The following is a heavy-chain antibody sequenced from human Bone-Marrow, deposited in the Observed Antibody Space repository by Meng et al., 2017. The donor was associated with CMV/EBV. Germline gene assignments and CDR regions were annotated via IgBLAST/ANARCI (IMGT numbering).Heavy chain of an antibody. CDR3: ALGVGATYLPDY. Sequence: ASVKVSCKASGYTFTGYYMHWVRQAPGQGLEWMGWINPNSGGTNYAQKFQGRVTMTRDTSISTAYMELSSLRSEDTAVYYCALGVGATYLPDYWGQGTLVTVSS. V-gene: IGHV1-2*02. J-gene: IGHJ4*02. CDR1: GYTFTGYY. CDR2: INPNSGGT. D-gene: IGHD1-26*01.